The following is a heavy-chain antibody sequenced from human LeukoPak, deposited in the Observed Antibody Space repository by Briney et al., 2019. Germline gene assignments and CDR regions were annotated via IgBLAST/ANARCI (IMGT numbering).Heavy chain of an antibody. CDR1: GGSFSGYY. CDR2: INHIGTT. J-gene: IGHJ4*02. CDR3: ARDQRGQSGSYFDY. V-gene: IGHV4-34*01. Sequence: SETLSLTCAVYGGSFSGYYWSWIRQPPGKGLEWIGEINHIGTTTSNPSLKSRVTISVDTSNSQFSLKLTSVTASDTAVYYCARDQRGQSGSYFDYCGQGTLVTVSS. D-gene: IGHD1-26*01.